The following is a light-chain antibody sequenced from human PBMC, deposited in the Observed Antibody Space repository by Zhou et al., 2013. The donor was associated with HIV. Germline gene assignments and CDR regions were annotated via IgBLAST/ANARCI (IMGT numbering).Light chain of an antibody. V-gene: IGKV1-5*01. CDR3: QQFYSFPLT. Sequence: DIQMTQSPSTLSASVGERITITCRATQTISSRLAWYQQKPGKAPKLLISPASSLQREVPSRFSGTGSGTDFTLTISRLQSEDFATYFCQQFYSFPLTFGGGTKVEIK. CDR1: QTISSR. J-gene: IGKJ4*01. CDR2: PAS.